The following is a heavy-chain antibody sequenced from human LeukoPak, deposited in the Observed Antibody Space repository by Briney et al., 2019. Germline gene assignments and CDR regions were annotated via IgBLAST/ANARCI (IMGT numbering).Heavy chain of an antibody. D-gene: IGHD1-26*01. Sequence: PGGSLRLSCAASGFTVSTNYMSWVRQAPGKGLEWVSVIYSNDNTYYADSVKGRFTISRDNSKNTLYLQMNSLRAEDTAVYYCARVGEGAAKDWGQGTLVTVSP. J-gene: IGHJ4*02. V-gene: IGHV3-53*01. CDR3: ARVGEGAAKD. CDR2: IYSNDNT. CDR1: GFTVSTNY.